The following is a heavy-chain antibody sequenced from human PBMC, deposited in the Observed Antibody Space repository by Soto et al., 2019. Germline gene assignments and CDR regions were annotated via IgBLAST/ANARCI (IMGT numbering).Heavy chain of an antibody. V-gene: IGHV4-34*01. J-gene: IGHJ6*02. CDR1: GGSFSGYY. Sequence: PSETLSLTCGVNGGSFSGYYWSWIRQPPGKGLEWIGEINHSESTDYNPSLKSRVTISLDTSKNQFSLKVTSVTAADAAVYYCARGRQGSRLTMVRGGIRSGYGLDVWGQGXTVTVYS. CDR3: ARGRQGSRLTMVRGGIRSGYGLDV. CDR2: INHSEST. D-gene: IGHD3-10*01.